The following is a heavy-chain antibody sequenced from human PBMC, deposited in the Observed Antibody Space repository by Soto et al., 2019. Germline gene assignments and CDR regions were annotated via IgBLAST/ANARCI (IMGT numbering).Heavy chain of an antibody. V-gene: IGHV3-33*01. CDR2: IWYDGSNK. CDR3: ASVXAAGTPLKGKLKKTYDY. J-gene: IGHJ4*02. Sequence: PGGSLRLSCAASGFTFSSYGMHWVRQAPGKGLERVAVIWYDGSNKYYADSVKGRFTISRDNSKNTLYLQMNSLRAEDTAVYYCASVXAAGTPLKGKLKKTYDYWGQGTLVTVSS. CDR1: GFTFSSYG. D-gene: IGHD6-13*01.